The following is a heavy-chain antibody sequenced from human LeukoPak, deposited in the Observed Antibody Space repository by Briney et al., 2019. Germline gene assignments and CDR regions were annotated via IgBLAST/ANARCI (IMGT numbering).Heavy chain of an antibody. D-gene: IGHD3-22*01. CDR2: IYYSGST. CDR3: ASNSGSHSYYFDY. J-gene: IGHJ4*02. Sequence: SETLSLTCTVSGGFISSYYWSWIRQPPGKGLEWIGYIYYSGSTNYNPSLKSRVTISLDTSKNQFSLKLISVTAADTAVYYCASNSGSHSYYFDYWGQGTLVTVAS. V-gene: IGHV4-59*01. CDR1: GGFISSYY.